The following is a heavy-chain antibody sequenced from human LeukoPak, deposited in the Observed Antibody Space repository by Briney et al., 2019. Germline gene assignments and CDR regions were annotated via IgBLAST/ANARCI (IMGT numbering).Heavy chain of an antibody. V-gene: IGHV3-21*06. CDR3: GGAGDY. J-gene: IGHJ4*02. CDR2: ISGTSSYI. D-gene: IGHD7-27*01. CDR1: GFTFSNYY. Sequence: GGSLRLSCAASGFTFSNYYMNWVRQAPGKGLEWISSISGTSSYIFYADSLKGRFIVSRDNAKNSLFLQMNSLRAEDTAVYYCGGAGDYWGQGTLVTVSS.